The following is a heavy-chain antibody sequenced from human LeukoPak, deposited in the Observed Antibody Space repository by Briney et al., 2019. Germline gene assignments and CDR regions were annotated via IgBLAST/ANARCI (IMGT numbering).Heavy chain of an antibody. J-gene: IGHJ4*02. CDR1: GFTFDDYG. CDR3: ARGNYCSSTSCYYFDY. D-gene: IGHD2-2*01. V-gene: IGHV3-20*04. CDR2: INWNGGST. Sequence: GGSLRLSCAASGFTFDDYGMSWVRQAPGKGLEWVSGINWNGGSTGYADSVKGRFTISRDNAKNSLYLQMNSPRTEDTALYYCARGNYCSSTSCYYFDYWGQGTLVTVSS.